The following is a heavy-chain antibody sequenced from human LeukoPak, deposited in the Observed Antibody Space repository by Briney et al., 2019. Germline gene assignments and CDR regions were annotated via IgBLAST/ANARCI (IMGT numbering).Heavy chain of an antibody. D-gene: IGHD4-11*01. V-gene: IGHV3-49*04. CDR2: IRSKAYGGTT. CDR3: TTTVTIRTLDY. J-gene: IGHJ4*02. CDR1: GFTFGDYA. Sequence: GGSLRLSCTASGFTFGDYAMSWVRQAPGKGLEWVGFIRSKAYGGTTEYAASVKGGFTISRDDSKSIAYLQMNSLKTEDTAVYYCTTTVTIRTLDYWGQGTLVTVSS.